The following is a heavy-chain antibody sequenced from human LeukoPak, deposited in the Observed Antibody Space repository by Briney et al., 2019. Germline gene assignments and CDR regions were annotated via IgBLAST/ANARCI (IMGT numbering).Heavy chain of an antibody. V-gene: IGHV3-21*01. J-gene: IGHJ6*03. CDR3: ARDPAYYYYYYMDV. CDR1: GFTFSGYD. Sequence: GGSLRLSCAASGFTFSGYDMNWVRQAPGKGLEWVSSISGSSSYIYYADSMKGRFTISRDNGKKSLYLQMNSLRAEDTAVYYCARDPAYYYYYYMDVWGKGTTVTISS. CDR2: ISGSSSYI.